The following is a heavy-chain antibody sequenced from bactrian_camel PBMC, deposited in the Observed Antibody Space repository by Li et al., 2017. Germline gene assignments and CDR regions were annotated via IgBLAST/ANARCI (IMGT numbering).Heavy chain of an antibody. D-gene: IGHD3*01. Sequence: QVQLVESGGGSVQVGGSLRLSCAASGYAAGSPVMGWFRQTPGKEREGVARIDSDGAIRYADSVKGRFTIAKGQAKHTLYLQMNSLKPEDTAMYYCAANGVLQHCGGWYLRSTDDKYWGQGTQVTVS. CDR3: AANGVLQHCGGWYLRSTDDKY. CDR1: GYAAGSPV. V-gene: IGHV3S55*01. J-gene: IGHJ4*01. CDR2: IDSDGAI.